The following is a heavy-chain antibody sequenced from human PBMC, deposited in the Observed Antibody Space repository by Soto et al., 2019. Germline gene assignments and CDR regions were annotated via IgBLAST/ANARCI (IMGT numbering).Heavy chain of an antibody. CDR2: IYYSGST. V-gene: IGHV4-31*03. CDR1: GGSISSGGYY. J-gene: IGHJ4*02. D-gene: IGHD4-17*01. Sequence: SETLSLTCTVSGGSISSGGYYWSWIRQHPGKGLEWIGYIYYSGSTYYNPSLKSRVTISVDTSKNQFSLKLSSVTAADTAVYYCASTTTVTHYFDYWGQGTLVTVSS. CDR3: ASTTTVTHYFDY.